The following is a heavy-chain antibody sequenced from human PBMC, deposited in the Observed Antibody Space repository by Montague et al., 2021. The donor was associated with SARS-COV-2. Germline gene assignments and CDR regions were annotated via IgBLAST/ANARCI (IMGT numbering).Heavy chain of an antibody. CDR3: SRGGGMIRGVVDL. D-gene: IGHD3-10*01. CDR1: GFTFDDYG. CDR2: ISRSGDST. Sequence: SLRLPCAVSGFTFDDYGMSWVRQVPGKGLEWVSGISRSGDSTAYGDSVKGRFFISRDNAKNTLYLQMNSLRVEDTAFYHCSRGGGMIRGVVDLWGQGLLVSVSS. V-gene: IGHV3-20*01. J-gene: IGHJ4*02.